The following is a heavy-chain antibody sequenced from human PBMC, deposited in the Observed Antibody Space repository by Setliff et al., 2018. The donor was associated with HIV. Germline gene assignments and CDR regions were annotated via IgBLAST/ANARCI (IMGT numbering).Heavy chain of an antibody. CDR1: YGSISSSYYF. V-gene: IGHV4-39*07. CDR2: INHSGST. J-gene: IGHJ6*02. CDR3: ARDKRASFDGLDV. Sequence: SETLSLTCTLSYGSISSSYYFWGWIRQPPGKGLEWIGEINHSGSTNYNPSLKSRVTISVDTSKNQFSLRLSSVTAADTAVYYCARDKRASFDGLDVWGQGTTVTVSS.